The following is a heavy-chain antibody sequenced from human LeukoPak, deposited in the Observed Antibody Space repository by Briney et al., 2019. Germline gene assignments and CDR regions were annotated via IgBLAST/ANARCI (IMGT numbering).Heavy chain of an antibody. Sequence: ASVKVSCKASGYTFTGYYMHWVRQAPGQGLEWMGRINPNSGGTNYAQKFQGRVTMTRDTSISTAYMALSRLRSDDTAVYYCARGRADIVVSYGMDVWGQGTTVTVSS. V-gene: IGHV1-2*06. CDR3: ARGRADIVVSYGMDV. J-gene: IGHJ6*02. CDR1: GYTFTGYY. CDR2: INPNSGGT. D-gene: IGHD2-15*01.